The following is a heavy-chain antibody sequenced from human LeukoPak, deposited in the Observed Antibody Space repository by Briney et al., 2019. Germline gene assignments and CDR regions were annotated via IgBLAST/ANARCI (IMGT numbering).Heavy chain of an antibody. J-gene: IGHJ4*02. Sequence: SETLSLTCTVSGGSLSSSSYYWSWIRQPPGKGLEWIGYIYYSGSTNYNPSLKSRVTISVDTSKNQFSLKLSSVTAADTAVYYCARGASQAAHFDYWGQGTLVTVSS. V-gene: IGHV4-61*01. CDR2: IYYSGST. CDR1: GGSLSSSSYY. D-gene: IGHD1-26*01. CDR3: ARGASQAAHFDY.